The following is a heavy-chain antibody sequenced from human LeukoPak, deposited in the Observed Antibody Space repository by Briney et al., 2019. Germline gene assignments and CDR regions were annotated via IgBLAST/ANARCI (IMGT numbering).Heavy chain of an antibody. V-gene: IGHV1-46*01. J-gene: IGHJ4*02. CDR1: GYTFTSYG. Sequence: ASVKVSCKASGYTFTSYGISWVRQAPGQGLEWMGIINPSGGSTSYAQKFQGRVTMTRDTSTSTVYMELSGLRSEDTAVYYCARERGGHNFDYWGQGTLVTVSS. D-gene: IGHD3-16*01. CDR3: ARERGGHNFDY. CDR2: INPSGGST.